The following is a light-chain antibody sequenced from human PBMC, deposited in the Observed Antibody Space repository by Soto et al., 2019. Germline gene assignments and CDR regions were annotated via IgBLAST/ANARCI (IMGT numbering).Light chain of an antibody. CDR2: LGS. Sequence: DIVMTQSPLSLPVTPGEPASISCRSRHSLLHSNGYNYLDWYLQKPGQSPQLLIYLGSNRASGVPDRFSGSGSGTDFTLKISRVEAEDVGVYYCMQALQTPTFGQGTKVEIK. CDR1: HSLLHSNGYNY. CDR3: MQALQTPT. V-gene: IGKV2-28*01. J-gene: IGKJ1*01.